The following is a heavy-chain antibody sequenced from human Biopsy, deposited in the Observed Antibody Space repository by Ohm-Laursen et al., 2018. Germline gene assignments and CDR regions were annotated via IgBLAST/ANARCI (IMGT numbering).Heavy chain of an antibody. Sequence: ASVKVSCKAPSYTFTDYNIHWMRQAPGQGLEWLGYINCKTGATNYAQKFQGTVPMTRDTSISTAYLALGSLRSADTAIYYCARDPLNGHKHFDYWGQGSLVTVSS. V-gene: IGHV1-2*02. CDR2: INCKTGAT. D-gene: IGHD2-8*01. J-gene: IGHJ4*02. CDR3: ARDPLNGHKHFDY. CDR1: SYTFTDYN.